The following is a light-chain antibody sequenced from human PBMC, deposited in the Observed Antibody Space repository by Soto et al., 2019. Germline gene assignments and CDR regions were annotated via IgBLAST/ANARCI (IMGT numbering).Light chain of an antibody. V-gene: IGKV3D-20*02. CDR2: GAS. Sequence: EIVLTQSPGTLSLSPGEIATLSFSASQSISSSYLAWYQQKPGQAPGLLIYGASRRATGIPDRFIGSGSGTDFTLTISSLEPEDSAVYYCQQRNIWPPVTFGQGTRLEIK. CDR3: QQRNIWPPVT. J-gene: IGKJ5*01. CDR1: QSISSSY.